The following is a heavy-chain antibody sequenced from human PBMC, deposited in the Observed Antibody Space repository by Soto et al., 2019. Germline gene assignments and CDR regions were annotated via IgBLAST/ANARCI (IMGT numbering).Heavy chain of an antibody. D-gene: IGHD3-10*01. J-gene: IGHJ4*02. CDR3: ARGFFYYGSGSYWLPFDY. V-gene: IGHV4-34*01. CDR2: INHSGST. CDR1: GGSFSGYY. Sequence: PSETLSLTCAVYGGSFSGYYWSWIRQPPGKGLEWIGEINHSGSTNYNPPLKSRVTISVDTSKNQFSLKLSSVTAADTAVYYCARGFFYYGSGSYWLPFDYWGQGTLVTVSS.